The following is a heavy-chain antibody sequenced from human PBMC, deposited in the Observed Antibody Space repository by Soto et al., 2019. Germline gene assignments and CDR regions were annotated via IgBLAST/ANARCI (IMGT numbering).Heavy chain of an antibody. J-gene: IGHJ3*01. Sequence: PGGSLRLSCTASGFNFNSYAMIWVRQAPGKGLEWVSGISGYGDSTYYAASVKGRFTISRDNSQKMLFLQMNSLRAEDTAMYYCAKVPLVLSYAFDLWGQGTKVTVSS. CDR3: AKVPLVLSYAFDL. CDR2: ISGYGDST. V-gene: IGHV3-23*01. CDR1: GFNFNSYA. D-gene: IGHD3-10*01.